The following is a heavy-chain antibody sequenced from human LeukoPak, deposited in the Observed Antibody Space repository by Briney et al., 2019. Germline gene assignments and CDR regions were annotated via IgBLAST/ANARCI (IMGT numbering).Heavy chain of an antibody. CDR2: IHYTGTP. CDR1: GDSFATTNSW. Sequence: SETLSLTCTFSGDSFATTNSWWGWIRQPPGKGLEWIGNIHYTGTPHYSPSLKSRVTISLDTSNNQFSLKLTSVTAADTAVYYCAHPGSHSFHYFDFWGPGTLVTVSS. V-gene: IGHV4-39*01. D-gene: IGHD1-26*01. CDR3: AHPGSHSFHYFDF. J-gene: IGHJ4*02.